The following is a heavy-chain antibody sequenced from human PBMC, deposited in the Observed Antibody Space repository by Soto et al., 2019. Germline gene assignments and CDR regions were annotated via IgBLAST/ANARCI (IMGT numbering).Heavy chain of an antibody. CDR3: AIGLGPAAKSSQNAY. J-gene: IGHJ4*02. CDR1: GFTFNNYA. V-gene: IGHV3-23*01. CDR2: ISDNGGST. Sequence: EVQLLESGGGLVQPGGSLRLSCAASGFTFNNYAMTWVRQAPGKGLEWVSTISDNGGSTYYADSVKGRFTISRDNSKKTLYLQMNSLRAEDTALYYCAIGLGPAAKSSQNAYWGQGTLVTVSS. D-gene: IGHD2-2*01.